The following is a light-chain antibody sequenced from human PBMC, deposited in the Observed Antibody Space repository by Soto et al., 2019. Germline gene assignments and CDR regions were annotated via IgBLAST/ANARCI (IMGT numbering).Light chain of an antibody. CDR2: ETS. J-gene: IGKJ2*01. V-gene: IGKV3-20*01. Sequence: IVLTQSPGTLSLSPGESATLSCRASQSVTNYLAWYQQKPGQAHRFLMYETSNRATGIPDRFSGSGSGTDFTLIISRLEPEDFALYYCQQYAASPYTFGQGTKLEI. CDR1: QSVTNY. CDR3: QQYAASPYT.